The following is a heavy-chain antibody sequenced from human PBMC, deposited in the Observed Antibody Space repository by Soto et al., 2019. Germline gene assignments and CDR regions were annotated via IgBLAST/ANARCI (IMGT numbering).Heavy chain of an antibody. V-gene: IGHV3-7*01. Sequence: EVQLVESGGGLVQPGGSLRLSCAASGFTFSSYWMSWVRQAPGKGLEWVANIKQDGSEKYYVDSVKGRFTISRDNAKNSLYLQMNSLRAEDSAVYYCARDPSYSSGWYSVRLGKNWFDPWGQGTLVTVSS. D-gene: IGHD6-19*01. CDR3: ARDPSYSSGWYSVRLGKNWFDP. J-gene: IGHJ5*02. CDR1: GFTFSSYW. CDR2: IKQDGSEK.